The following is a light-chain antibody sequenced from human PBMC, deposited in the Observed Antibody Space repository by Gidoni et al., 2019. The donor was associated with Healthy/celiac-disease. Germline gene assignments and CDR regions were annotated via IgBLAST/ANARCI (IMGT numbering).Light chain of an antibody. Sequence: DDLWMQYLEARTGSLGERATINCRSSQSVLYSSNNKNYLAWYQQKPGQPPKLLIYWASTREAGVPDRFSCSGSGTDFTLTISSLQAGNVAVYYCQQYYSPPSTFGQGTKLEIK. V-gene: IGKV4-1*01. CDR2: WAS. CDR1: QSVLYSSNNKNY. J-gene: IGKJ2*02. CDR3: QQYYSPPST.